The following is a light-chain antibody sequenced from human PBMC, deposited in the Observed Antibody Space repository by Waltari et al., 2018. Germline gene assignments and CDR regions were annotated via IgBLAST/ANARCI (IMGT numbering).Light chain of an antibody. Sequence: EIVLTQSTGTASLSPGERVTLSCRASQSVGSSSLAWYQQTPGQAPRLVIYRASRRATGIPDRFSGSGSGTDFSLTISRLEPEDCAVYYCQQHGTLPATFGQGTKVEIK. V-gene: IGKV3-20*01. CDR3: QQHGTLPAT. CDR2: RAS. CDR1: QSVGSSS. J-gene: IGKJ1*01.